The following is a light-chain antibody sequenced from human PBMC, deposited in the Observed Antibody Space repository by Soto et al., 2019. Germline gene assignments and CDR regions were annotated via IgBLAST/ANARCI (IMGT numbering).Light chain of an antibody. Sequence: IAHSPTTPSLSARGKAPLSGRASRSVSSNLAWYQQKPGQAPRLLLFGASTRATGIPARFSGSGSGTEFTLTISSLQSEDFAVYYCQQYNYSPPYTFGQGTRLEIK. CDR2: GAS. CDR1: RSVSSN. J-gene: IGKJ5*01. V-gene: IGKV3-15*01. CDR3: QQYNYSPPYT.